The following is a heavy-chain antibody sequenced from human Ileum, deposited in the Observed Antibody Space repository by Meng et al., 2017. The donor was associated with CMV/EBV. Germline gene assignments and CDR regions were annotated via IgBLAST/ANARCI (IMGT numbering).Heavy chain of an antibody. CDR3: ASHWGLTASGY. Sequence: GGSLRLSCAASGFSFSTYSMNWVRQAPGKGLEWVSSIRSSSSYTFYAESVKGRFTISRDNAKNSLYLEMNSLRAEDTAVYYCASHWGLTASGYWGQGTLVTVSS. CDR1: GFSFSTYS. V-gene: IGHV3-21*01. J-gene: IGHJ4*02. D-gene: IGHD1-20*01. CDR2: IRSSSSYT.